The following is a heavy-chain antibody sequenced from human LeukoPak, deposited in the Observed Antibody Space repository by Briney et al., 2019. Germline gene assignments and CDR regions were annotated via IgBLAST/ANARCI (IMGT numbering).Heavy chain of an antibody. CDR1: GGSISNYY. D-gene: IGHD5-18*01. Sequence: SETLSLTCTVSGGSISNYYWSWIRQPPGKGLEWIGHIYYSGSTNYNPSLKSRVTISVDTSKNQFSLKLSSVTAADTAVYYCARGGYRTLDYWGQGTLVTVSS. CDR3: ARGGYRTLDY. V-gene: IGHV4-59*01. J-gene: IGHJ4*02. CDR2: IYYSGST.